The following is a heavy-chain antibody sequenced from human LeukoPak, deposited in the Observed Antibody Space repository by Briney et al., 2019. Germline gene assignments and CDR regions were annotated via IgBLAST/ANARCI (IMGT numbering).Heavy chain of an antibody. CDR2: IYHNGNT. D-gene: IGHD2-2*02. J-gene: IGHJ6*03. CDR1: TYSISSGYY. Sequence: PSETLSLTCTVSTYSISSGYYWGWIRQPPGKGLEWIGNIYHNGNTYYNPSLKSRVTILVDTSKKQFSLKLSSVTAADTAVYYCARDIVVVPAAIGYYYYYMDVWGKGTTVTVSS. V-gene: IGHV4-38-2*02. CDR3: ARDIVVVPAAIGYYYYYMDV.